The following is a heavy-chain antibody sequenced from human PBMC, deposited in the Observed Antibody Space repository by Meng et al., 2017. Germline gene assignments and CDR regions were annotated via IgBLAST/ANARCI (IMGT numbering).Heavy chain of an antibody. D-gene: IGHD1-14*01. CDR1: GGTFSSYA. V-gene: IGHV3-7*01. Sequence: SCKASGGTFSSYAISWVRQAPGQGLEWVANIKQDGSEKYYVDSVKGRFTISRDNAKNSLYLQMNSLRAEDTAVYYCARDRSRYLSGMDVWGQGTTVTVSS. J-gene: IGHJ6*02. CDR2: IKQDGSEK. CDR3: ARDRSRYLSGMDV.